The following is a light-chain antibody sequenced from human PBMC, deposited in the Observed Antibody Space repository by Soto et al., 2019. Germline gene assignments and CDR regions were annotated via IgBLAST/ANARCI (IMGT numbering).Light chain of an antibody. J-gene: IGKJ1*01. V-gene: IGKV1-39*01. CDR3: QQSHSTTRT. Sequence: DIQMTQSPSSLSASVGDRVTITCRASQSISSNLNWYQQKPGRAPDLLIYAASSLHSGVPSRFSGSASGTDFTLTISSLQPEDSATYYCQQSHSTTRTFRQGTKVDIX. CDR1: QSISSN. CDR2: AAS.